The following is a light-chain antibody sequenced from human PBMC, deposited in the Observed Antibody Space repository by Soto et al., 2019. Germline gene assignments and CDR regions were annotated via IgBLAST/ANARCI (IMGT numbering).Light chain of an antibody. V-gene: IGLV2-14*01. J-gene: IGLJ1*01. CDR3: SSYTTSYFYV. CDR1: GRDIGAYDY. CDR2: GVK. Sequence: QSVLTQPASVSGSPGQSITISCTGSGRDIGAYDYVSWYQQHPGKAPKLIIYGVKNRPSGVSNRFSASKSASTASLTISRLQTEDEADYYCSSYTTSYFYVFGPGTKVTVL.